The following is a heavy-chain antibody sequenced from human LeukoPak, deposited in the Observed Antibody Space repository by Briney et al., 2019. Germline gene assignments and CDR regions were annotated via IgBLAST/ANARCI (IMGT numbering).Heavy chain of an antibody. CDR3: ARASYSGNRYFDL. CDR1: GGSISSHY. D-gene: IGHD3-10*01. V-gene: IGHV4-4*07. J-gene: IGHJ2*01. Sequence: SETLSLTCTVSGGSISSHYWSWIRQPARKGLKWFGRIYSSGTTNYNPSLKSRVTMSVDTSKKQFSLKLSSVTAADTAVYYCARASYSGNRYFDLWGRGTLVTVSS. CDR2: IYSSGTT.